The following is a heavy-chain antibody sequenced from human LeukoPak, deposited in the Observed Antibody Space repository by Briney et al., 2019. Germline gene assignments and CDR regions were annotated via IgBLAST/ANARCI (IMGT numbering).Heavy chain of an antibody. D-gene: IGHD6-13*01. Sequence: GGSLRLSCAASGFTFSSYAMSWVRQASGKGLEWVAAISSDGNNKFYTDSVKGRFTISRDNSKNTLYLQINSLRGEDTAVYHCAKDGSDTIAAATYYYYPMDVWGQGTTVIVSS. CDR1: GFTFSSYA. J-gene: IGHJ6*02. CDR2: ISSDGNNK. CDR3: AKDGSDTIAAATYYYYPMDV. V-gene: IGHV3-30*18.